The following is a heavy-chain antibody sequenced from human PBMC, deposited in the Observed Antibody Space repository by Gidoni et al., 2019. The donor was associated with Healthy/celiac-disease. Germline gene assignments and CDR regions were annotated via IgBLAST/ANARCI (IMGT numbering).Heavy chain of an antibody. Sequence: EVQLVESGGGLVQPGGSLRLSCAASGFTVSSNYMSWVRQAPGKGLEWVSVIYSGVSTYYADSVKGRFTISRHNSKNTLYLQMNSLGAEDTAVYYCARGDDGYPDAFDIWGQGTMVTVSS. CDR2: IYSGVST. D-gene: IGHD5-12*01. CDR1: GFTVSSNY. CDR3: ARGDDGYPDAFDI. J-gene: IGHJ3*02. V-gene: IGHV3-53*04.